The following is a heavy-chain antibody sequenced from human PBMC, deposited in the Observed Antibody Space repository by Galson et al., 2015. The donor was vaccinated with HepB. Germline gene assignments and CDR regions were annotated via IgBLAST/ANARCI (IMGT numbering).Heavy chain of an antibody. CDR1: GFTFSSYA. V-gene: IGHV3-23*01. Sequence: SLRLSCAVSGFTFSSYAMSWVRQAPGKGLEWASGISSSGGSTFYADSVKGRITLSRDNSKNTLYLQMNNLRAADTAVYYCTRGLPAAMEGIDYWGQGTLVTVSS. J-gene: IGHJ4*02. CDR2: ISSSGGST. CDR3: TRGLPAAMEGIDY. D-gene: IGHD2-2*01.